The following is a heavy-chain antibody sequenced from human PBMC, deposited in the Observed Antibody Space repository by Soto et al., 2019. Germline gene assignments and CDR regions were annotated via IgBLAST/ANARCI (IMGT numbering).Heavy chain of an antibody. CDR1: GYSFTNYG. D-gene: IGHD1-26*01. J-gene: IGHJ6*02. CDR3: VRDRDSDTWPSRDV. Sequence: GASVKVSCKASGYSFTNYGISWVRQAPGQGLEWMGWISAKNGDTNYAQKFQGRAIMTTDTSTSTAYMELRSLRSDDTAVYYCVRDRDSDTWPSRDVWGQGTTVTVSS. V-gene: IGHV1-18*01. CDR2: ISAKNGDT.